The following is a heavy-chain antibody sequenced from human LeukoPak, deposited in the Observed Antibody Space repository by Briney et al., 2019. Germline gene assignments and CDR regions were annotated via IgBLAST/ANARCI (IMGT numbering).Heavy chain of an antibody. Sequence: GASVKVSCKASGYTFTSYYMHWVRQAPGQGLEWMGIINPSGGSTSYAQKFQGRVTMTRDMSTSTVYMELSSLRSEDTAVYYCARGDYYDSSGYYSLFDYWGQGTLVTVSS. CDR2: INPSGGST. CDR3: ARGDYYDSSGYYSLFDY. J-gene: IGHJ4*02. V-gene: IGHV1-46*01. CDR1: GYTFTSYY. D-gene: IGHD3-22*01.